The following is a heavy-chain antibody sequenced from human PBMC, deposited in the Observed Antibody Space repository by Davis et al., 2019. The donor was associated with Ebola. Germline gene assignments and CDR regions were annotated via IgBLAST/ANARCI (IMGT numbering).Heavy chain of an antibody. CDR2: INHSGST. J-gene: IGHJ4*02. CDR1: GGSFIGYY. CDR3: ARRATDYIWGSYRRTPYYFDY. D-gene: IGHD3-16*02. Sequence: PSETLSLTCAVYGGSFIGYYWSWIRQPPGKGLEWIGEINHSGSTNYNPSLKSRVTISVDTSKNQFSLKLSSVTAADTAVYYCARRATDYIWGSYRRTPYYFDYWGQGTLVTVSS. V-gene: IGHV4-34*01.